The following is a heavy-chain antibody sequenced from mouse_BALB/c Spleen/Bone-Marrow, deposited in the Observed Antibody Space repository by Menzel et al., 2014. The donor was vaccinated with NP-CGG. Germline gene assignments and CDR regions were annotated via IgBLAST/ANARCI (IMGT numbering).Heavy chain of an antibody. V-gene: IGHV5-4*02. J-gene: IGHJ3*01. Sequence: EVKLVESGGGLVKPGGSLKLSCAASGFTFSDYYMYWVRQTPEKRLEWVATISDGGSYTYYPDNVKGRFTISRDNAKNNLYLQMSSLKSEDTAMYYCANWAYWGQGTLVTVSA. CDR2: ISDGGSYT. D-gene: IGHD4-1*01. CDR3: ANWAY. CDR1: GFTFSDYY.